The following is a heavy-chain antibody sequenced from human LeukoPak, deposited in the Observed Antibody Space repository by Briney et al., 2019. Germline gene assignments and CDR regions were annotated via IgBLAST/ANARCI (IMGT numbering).Heavy chain of an antibody. CDR2: INPNSGGT. CDR3: ARGPRYYDIWTGFSWFDP. D-gene: IGHD3-9*01. Sequence: ASVKVSCKASGYTFTGYYMHWVRQAPGQGLEWMGWINPNSGGTNYAQKFQGWVTMTRDTSISTAYMELSRLRSDDTAVYYCARGPRYYDIWTGFSWFDPWGQGTLVTVSS. CDR1: GYTFTGYY. V-gene: IGHV1-2*04. J-gene: IGHJ5*02.